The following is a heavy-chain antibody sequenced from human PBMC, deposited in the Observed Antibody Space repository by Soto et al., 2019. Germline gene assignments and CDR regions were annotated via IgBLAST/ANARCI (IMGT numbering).Heavy chain of an antibody. CDR2: IYYSGST. Sequence: SETLSLTCTVSGGSISSYYWSWIRQHQGKGLEWIGYIYYSGSTNYNPSLKSRVTISVDTSKNQFSLKLSSVTAADTAVYYCARGSTGYSSGWYFGSGGNWFDPWGQGTLVTVSS. CDR1: GGSISSYY. CDR3: ARGSTGYSSGWYFGSGGNWFDP. V-gene: IGHV4-59*01. J-gene: IGHJ5*02. D-gene: IGHD6-19*01.